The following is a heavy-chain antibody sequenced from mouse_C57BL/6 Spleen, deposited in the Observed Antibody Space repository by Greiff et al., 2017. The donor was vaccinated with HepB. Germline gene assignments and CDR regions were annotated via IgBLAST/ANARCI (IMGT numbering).Heavy chain of an antibody. CDR1: GFPFSDYG. D-gene: IGHD1-1*01. CDR3: ARGDYYGRNDFDY. Sequence: EVQLVESGGGLVKPGGSLKLSCAASGFPFSDYGMHWVRQAPEKGLEWVAYISSGSSTIYYADTVKGRFIISRDNAKNTLFLQMTSLRSEDTAMYYCARGDYYGRNDFDYWGQGTTLTVSS. J-gene: IGHJ2*01. CDR2: ISSGSSTI. V-gene: IGHV5-17*01.